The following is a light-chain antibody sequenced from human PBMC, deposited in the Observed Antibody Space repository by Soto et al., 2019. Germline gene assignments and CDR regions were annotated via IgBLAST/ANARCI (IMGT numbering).Light chain of an antibody. CDR1: QTVSRW. CDR3: QHCNSYSEA. CDR2: KAS. V-gene: IGKV1-5*03. J-gene: IGKJ1*01. Sequence: IQMTNSPSALSGSLANRVTIPCRASQTVSRWLAWYQQKVGKAPKLLIYKASTLTSGIPSRFSGSGSGTEFTLTISSLQPDDFATYYCQHCNSYSEAFGQGTKVDIK.